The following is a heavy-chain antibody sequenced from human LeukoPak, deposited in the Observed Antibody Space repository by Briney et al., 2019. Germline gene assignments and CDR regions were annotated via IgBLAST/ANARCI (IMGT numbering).Heavy chain of an antibody. CDR3: AGLGPGGAYLAY. Sequence: SETLSLTCTVSGGSISSYYWSWIRQPPGKGLEWIGYIYTSGSTNYNPSLKSRVTTSVDTSKNQFSLKLSSVTAADTAVYYCAGLGPGGAYLAYWGQGTLVTVSS. CDR2: IYTSGST. J-gene: IGHJ4*02. D-gene: IGHD3/OR15-3a*01. V-gene: IGHV4-4*09. CDR1: GGSISSYY.